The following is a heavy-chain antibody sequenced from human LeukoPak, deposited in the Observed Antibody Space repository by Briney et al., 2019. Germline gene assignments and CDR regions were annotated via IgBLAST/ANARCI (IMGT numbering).Heavy chain of an antibody. D-gene: IGHD5-18*01. CDR2: FGPEDGET. CDR3: ATARIQSPRYYYYYGMDV. V-gene: IGHV1-24*01. CDR1: GYTLTELS. J-gene: IGHJ6*02. Sequence: ASVKVSCKVSGYTLTELSMHWVRQAPGKGLEWMGGFGPEDGETIYAQKFQGRVTMTEDTSTDTAYMELSSLRSEDTAVYYCATARIQSPRYYYYYGMDVWGQGTTVTVSS.